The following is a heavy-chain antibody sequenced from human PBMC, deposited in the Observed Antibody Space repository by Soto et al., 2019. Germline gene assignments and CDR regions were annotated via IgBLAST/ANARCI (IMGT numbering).Heavy chain of an antibody. CDR3: AAGEASSRNLAPYYLDF. J-gene: IGHJ4*02. CDR2: IHYSGATSFFP. V-gene: IGHV4-59*01. CDR1: GGSMRNDF. Sequence: SETLSLTCTVSGGSMRNDFWTWIRQPPGKGLEWIGYIHYSGATSFFPSYNPSLRGRVTISEDTSKNQFSLKLLSVTTADTAVYFCAAGEASSRNLAPYYLDFWGQGTLVTVSS. D-gene: IGHD6-13*01.